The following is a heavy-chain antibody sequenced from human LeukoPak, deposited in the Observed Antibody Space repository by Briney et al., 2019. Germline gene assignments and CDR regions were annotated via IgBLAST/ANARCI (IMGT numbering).Heavy chain of an antibody. CDR1: GYIFITHW. D-gene: IGHD6-19*01. Sequence: GESLKISCKGSGYIFITHWIGWVRQMPGKGLEWMGIIYPGDSDTRYSPSFQGQVTISADKSISTAYLQWSSLKASDTAMYYCARQIAVADYYMDVWGKGTTVTVSS. V-gene: IGHV5-51*01. J-gene: IGHJ6*03. CDR3: ARQIAVADYYMDV. CDR2: IYPGDSDT.